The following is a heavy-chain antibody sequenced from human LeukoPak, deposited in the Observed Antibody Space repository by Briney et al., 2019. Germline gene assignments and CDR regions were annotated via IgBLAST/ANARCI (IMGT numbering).Heavy chain of an antibody. Sequence: TTGGSLRLSCAASGFTFSNAWMSWVRQAPGKGLEWVGRIKSKTDGGTTDYAAPVKGRFTISRDDSKTTLYLQMNSLKTEDTAVYYCSNSNYERRTLFDYWGQGTLVTVSS. V-gene: IGHV3-15*01. CDR1: GFTFSNAW. D-gene: IGHD4-11*01. CDR2: IKSKTDGGTT. CDR3: SNSNYERRTLFDY. J-gene: IGHJ4*02.